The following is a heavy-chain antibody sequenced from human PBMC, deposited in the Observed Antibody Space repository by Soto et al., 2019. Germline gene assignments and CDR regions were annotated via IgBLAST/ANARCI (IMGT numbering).Heavy chain of an antibody. Sequence: QVQLVQSGAEVKKPGSSVKVSCKASGGTFSSYAISWVRQAPGQGLEWMGGIMPIFGTANYAQKFQGRVTITADESTSTAYMELRSLRSEDTAVYYCAVTVPTHYGMDVWGQGTTVTVSS. V-gene: IGHV1-69*01. CDR2: IMPIFGTA. CDR1: GGTFSSYA. J-gene: IGHJ6*02. CDR3: AVTVPTHYGMDV. D-gene: IGHD4-17*01.